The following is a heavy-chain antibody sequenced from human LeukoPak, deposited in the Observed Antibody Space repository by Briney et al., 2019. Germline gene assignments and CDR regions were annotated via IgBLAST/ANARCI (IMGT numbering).Heavy chain of an antibody. J-gene: IGHJ3*02. V-gene: IGHV3-21*01. D-gene: IGHD2-15*01. CDR1: GFTSTSYN. Sequence: KPGGSLRLSFAASGFTSTSYNMNWVRQAPGKGLEWASSISRSGSDIYYADSVKGRFSTSRDNAKNSLSLQMDSLRAEDTAVYYCARGDGRIVVVVADAFDIWGQGTMVTVSS. CDR2: ISRSGSDI. CDR3: ARGDGRIVVVVADAFDI.